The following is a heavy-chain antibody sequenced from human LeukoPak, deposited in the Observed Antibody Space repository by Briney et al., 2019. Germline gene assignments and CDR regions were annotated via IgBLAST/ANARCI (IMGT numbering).Heavy chain of an antibody. V-gene: IGHV4-39*01. J-gene: IGHJ4*02. CDR2: IYYSGST. Sequence: SETLSLTCTVSGGSISSSSYYWGWIRQPPGKGLEWIGSIYYSGSTYYNPSLESRVTISVDTSKNQFSLKLSSVTAADTAVYYCARQEEVVVPAAIDYWGQGTLVTVSS. CDR1: GGSISSSSYY. D-gene: IGHD2-2*01. CDR3: ARQEEVVVPAAIDY.